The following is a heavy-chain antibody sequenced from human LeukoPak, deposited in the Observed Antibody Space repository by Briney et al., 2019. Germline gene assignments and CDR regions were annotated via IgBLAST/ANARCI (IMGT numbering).Heavy chain of an antibody. J-gene: IGHJ6*02. Sequence: PSETLSLTCAVYGGSFSGYYWSWIRQPPGKGLEWIGEINHSGSTNYNPSLKSRVTISVDTSKNQFSLKLSSVTAADTAVYYCARDPRLYCSSTSCSNYYYYGMDVWGQGTTVTVSS. CDR2: INHSGST. CDR1: GGSFSGYY. V-gene: IGHV4-34*01. D-gene: IGHD2-2*01. CDR3: ARDPRLYCSSTSCSNYYYYGMDV.